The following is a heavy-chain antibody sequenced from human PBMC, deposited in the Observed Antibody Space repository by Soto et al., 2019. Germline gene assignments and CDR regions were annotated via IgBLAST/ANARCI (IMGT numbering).Heavy chain of an antibody. V-gene: IGHV4-39*07. J-gene: IGHJ5*02. Sequence: TLSLTCSVSGGSISSSSYFWGWIRQPPGKGLEWIGSIYYSGSTYYNPSLKSRVTISVDTSKNQFSLKLSSVTAADTAVYYCARVPGPWGQGTLVTVSS. CDR3: ARVPGP. CDR1: GGSISSSSYF. CDR2: IYYSGST.